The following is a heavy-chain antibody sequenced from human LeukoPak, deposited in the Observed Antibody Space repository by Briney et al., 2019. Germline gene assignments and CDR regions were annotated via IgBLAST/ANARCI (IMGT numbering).Heavy chain of an antibody. CDR3: AKAISGTNAVADY. CDR2: ISGSGDNT. V-gene: IGHV3-23*01. J-gene: IGHJ4*03. CDR1: GFTFSSYA. Sequence: PGGSLRLSCAASGFTFSSYAMTWVRQAPGKGLEWVSSISGSGDNTYYADSVKGRFTISRDNSKNTLYLQMNSLRAEDTAVYYCAKAISGTNAVADYWGHGILVTVSS. D-gene: IGHD6-25*01.